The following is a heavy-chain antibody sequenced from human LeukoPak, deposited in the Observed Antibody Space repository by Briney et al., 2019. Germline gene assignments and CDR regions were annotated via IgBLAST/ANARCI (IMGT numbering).Heavy chain of an antibody. CDR3: AAKHYDSSGYYYDAFDI. V-gene: IGHV1-58*02. Sequence: SVKVSCKASGFTFTSSAMQWVRQARGQRLEWIGWIVVGSGNTNYAQKFQERVTITRDMSTSTAYMELSSLRSEDTAVYYCAAKHYDSSGYYYDAFDIWGQGTMVTVSS. J-gene: IGHJ3*02. CDR1: GFTFTSSA. CDR2: IVVGSGNT. D-gene: IGHD3-22*01.